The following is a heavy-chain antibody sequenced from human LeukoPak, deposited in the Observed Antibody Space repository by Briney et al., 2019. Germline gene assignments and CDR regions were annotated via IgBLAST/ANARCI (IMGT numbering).Heavy chain of an antibody. CDR2: IYYSGSS. D-gene: IGHD1-26*01. CDR1: GGSISSSTYY. V-gene: IGHV4-39*01. Sequence: SETLSLTCTVSGGSISSSTYYWGWIRQPPGKGLEWIGNIYYSGSSYYNPSLKSRVTISVDTSKNQFSLKLTSATAADTAAYYCASGVGPIGFDYWGQGTLVTVSS. J-gene: IGHJ4*02. CDR3: ASGVGPIGFDY.